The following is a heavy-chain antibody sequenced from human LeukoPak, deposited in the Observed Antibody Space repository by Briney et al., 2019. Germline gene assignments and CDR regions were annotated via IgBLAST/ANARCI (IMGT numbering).Heavy chain of an antibody. CDR3: TRRAARWQFDL. CDR2: INWKTGNG. V-gene: IGHV3-9*01. CDR1: GFIFDNYA. Sequence: GGSLRLSCTVSGFIFDNYAMHWVRQAPGRGLEWVSGINWKTGNGIYADSVKGRFTISRDNAKNSLYLQMSSLRAEDTALYYCTRRAARWQFDLWGRGTLLTVSS. J-gene: IGHJ2*01. D-gene: IGHD5-24*01.